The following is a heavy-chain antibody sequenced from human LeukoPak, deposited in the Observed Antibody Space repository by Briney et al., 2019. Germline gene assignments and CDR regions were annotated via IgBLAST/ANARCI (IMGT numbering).Heavy chain of an antibody. CDR2: INHSGST. V-gene: IGHV4-34*01. CDR3: ARVKKVDTSIDC. Sequence: PSETLSLTCAVYGGSFSGYYWSWIRQPPGKGLEWIGEINHSGSTNYNPSLKSRVTISVDTSKNQFSLKLSSVTAADTAVYYCARVKKVDTSIDCWGQGTLVTVSS. CDR1: GGSFSGYY. J-gene: IGHJ4*02. D-gene: IGHD5-18*01.